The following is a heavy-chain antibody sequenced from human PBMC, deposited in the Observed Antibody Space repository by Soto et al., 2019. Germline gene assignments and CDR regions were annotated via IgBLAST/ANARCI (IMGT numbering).Heavy chain of an antibody. V-gene: IGHV4-59*01. CDR1: GGSISFYY. Sequence: ETLSLTFTISGGSISFYYWSWIRQPPGQALEWIGYIYDSGSPYYNPSLRSRVIISADTSKNQISLKLTSATAADTAVYYCARGVGSSPPRYWGRGTLVTVSS. CDR2: IYDSGSP. J-gene: IGHJ4*02. D-gene: IGHD1-26*01. CDR3: ARGVGSSPPRY.